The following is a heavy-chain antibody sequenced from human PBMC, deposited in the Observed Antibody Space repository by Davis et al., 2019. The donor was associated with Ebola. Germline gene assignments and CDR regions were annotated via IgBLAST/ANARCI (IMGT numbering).Heavy chain of an antibody. V-gene: IGHV3-21*04. Sequence: GESLKISCAASGFTFSSYSMNWVRQAPGKGLEWVSSISSSSSYIYYADSVKGRFTISRDNAKNSLYLQMNSLRAEDTALYYCARDYTEHVDIVATGAGYWGQGTLVTVSS. D-gene: IGHD5-12*01. J-gene: IGHJ4*02. CDR2: ISSSSSYI. CDR3: ARDYTEHVDIVATGAGY. CDR1: GFTFSSYS.